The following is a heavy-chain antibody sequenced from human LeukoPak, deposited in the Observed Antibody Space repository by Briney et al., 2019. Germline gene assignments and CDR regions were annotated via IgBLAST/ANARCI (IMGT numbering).Heavy chain of an antibody. J-gene: IGHJ4*02. D-gene: IGHD6-19*01. V-gene: IGHV3-66*01. CDR2: IYSGGDT. Sequence: GGSLRLSCAASGFTVSNYYMSWVRQAPGKGLEWVSVIYSGGDTYYADSVKGRFTISRDNSENTLYLQMNNLRAEDTAVYYCATSPVTGMIYFDYWGQGTLVTVSS. CDR1: GFTVSNYY. CDR3: ATSPVTGMIYFDY.